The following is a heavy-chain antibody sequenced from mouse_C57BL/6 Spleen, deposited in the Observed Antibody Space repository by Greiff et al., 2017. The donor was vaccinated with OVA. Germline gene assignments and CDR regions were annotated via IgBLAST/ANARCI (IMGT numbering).Heavy chain of an antibody. J-gene: IGHJ3*01. D-gene: IGHD2-4*01. CDR3: ARYYDYDGTWFAY. V-gene: IGHV1-50*01. Sequence: QVQLQQPGAELVKPGASVKLSCKASGYTFTSYWMQWVKQRPGQGLEWIGEIDPSASYTNYNQKFKGKATLTVDTSSSTAYMQLSSLTSEDSAVYYCARYYDYDGTWFAYWGQGTLVTVSA. CDR1: GYTFTSYW. CDR2: IDPSASYT.